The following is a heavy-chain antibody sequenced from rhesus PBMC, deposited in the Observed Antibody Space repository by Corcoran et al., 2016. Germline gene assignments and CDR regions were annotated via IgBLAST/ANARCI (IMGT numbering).Heavy chain of an antibody. CDR3: ARGGSWGDFRFDV. CDR2: ITPYNGNT. CDR1: GYTVTDYH. Sequence: QVQLVQSGAEVKKPGSSVKVSCKASGYTVTDYHMHGVRRAPRQGREWMGWITPYNGNTKNDQKFQGRVTMPRDTSTSTASMELSSLRSEDTAVYYCARGGSWGDFRFDVWGAGVLVTVSS. D-gene: IGHD3-34*01. J-gene: IGHJ5-1*01. V-gene: IGHV1S2*01.